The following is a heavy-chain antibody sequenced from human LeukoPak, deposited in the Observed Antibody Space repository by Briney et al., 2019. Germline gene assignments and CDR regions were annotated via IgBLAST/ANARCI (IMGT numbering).Heavy chain of an antibody. CDR1: EFTFSSYG. J-gene: IGHJ4*02. CDR2: IRYDGSNK. V-gene: IGHV3-30*02. Sequence: GGSLRLSCAASEFTFSSYGLHWVRQAPGKGLEWVAFIRYDGSNKYYADSVKGRFSISRDNSKNTLYLQMNSLRAEDTAVYYCAKEKKYYYDSTGYPGYDYWGQGTLVTVSS. D-gene: IGHD3-22*01. CDR3: AKEKKYYYDSTGYPGYDY.